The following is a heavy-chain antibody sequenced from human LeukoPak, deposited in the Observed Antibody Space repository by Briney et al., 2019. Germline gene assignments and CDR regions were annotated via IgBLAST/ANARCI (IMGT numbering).Heavy chain of an antibody. J-gene: IGHJ5*02. Sequence: GGSLRLSCATSGFTFRNYVIPWVRQAPGKGLEWLALLSSDGTNDYYADSVKGRFTISRDTSKNTLYLQMNSLKNEHIAVYYCAKYRRTYLMLDRWGRGSLVTVSS. V-gene: IGHV3-30*18. CDR3: AKYRRTYLMLDR. CDR1: GFTFRNYV. D-gene: IGHD1-26*01. CDR2: LSSDGTND.